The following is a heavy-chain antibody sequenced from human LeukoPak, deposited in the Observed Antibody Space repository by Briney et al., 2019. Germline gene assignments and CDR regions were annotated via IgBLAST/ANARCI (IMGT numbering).Heavy chain of an antibody. CDR1: GGTFSSYA. CDR2: IIPIFGTA. Sequence: GASVKVSCKASGGTFSSYAISWVRQAPGQGLEWMGGIIPIFGTANYAQKFQGRVTITADESTSTAYMELSSLRSEDTAVYYCARDIAAAGTEWFDPWGQGTLVTVSS. D-gene: IGHD6-13*01. CDR3: ARDIAAAGTEWFDP. V-gene: IGHV1-69*01. J-gene: IGHJ5*02.